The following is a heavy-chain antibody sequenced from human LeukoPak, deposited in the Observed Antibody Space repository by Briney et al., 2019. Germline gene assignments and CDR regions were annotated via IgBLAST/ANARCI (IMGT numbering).Heavy chain of an antibody. CDR3: ARDDGAGWFGDFHDY. V-gene: IGHV3-21*01. J-gene: IGHJ4*02. CDR1: GFTFSSYR. Sequence: GGSLRLSCAASGFTFSSYRMNWVRQAPGKGLEWVSSISSSSSYIFYADSVKGRFTISRDNAKNSLYLQMNSLRPEDTAVYYCARDDGAGWFGDFHDYWGQGTLVTVSS. D-gene: IGHD3-10*01. CDR2: ISSSSSYI.